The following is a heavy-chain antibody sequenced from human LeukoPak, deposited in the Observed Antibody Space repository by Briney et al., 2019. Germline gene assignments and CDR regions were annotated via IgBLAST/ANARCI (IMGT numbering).Heavy chain of an antibody. CDR3: AHSTWSSLNFDY. V-gene: IGHV2-70*12. J-gene: IGHJ4*02. D-gene: IGHD2/OR15-2a*01. CDR1: GFSLSSSGMC. CDR2: IDWDDDK. Sequence: SGPTLVNPTQTLTLTCTFSGFSLSSSGMCVSWIRQPPGKALEWLARIDWDDDKYYSTSLKTRLTISKDTSKNQVVLTMTNMDPVDTATYYCAHSTWSSLNFDYWGQGTLVTVSS.